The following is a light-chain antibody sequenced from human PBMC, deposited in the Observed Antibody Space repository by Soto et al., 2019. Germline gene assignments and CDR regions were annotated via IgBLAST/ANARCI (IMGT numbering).Light chain of an antibody. Sequence: EIVLTQSPGTLPLSPGERATLSCRASQSLSSSYLAWYQQKPGQAPRLLIYGASSRATGIPDRFSGSGSGTDFTLTISRLEPEDFAVYYCQQYNNWPRTFGQGTKVDIK. CDR2: GAS. CDR1: QSLSSSY. J-gene: IGKJ1*01. CDR3: QQYNNWPRT. V-gene: IGKV3-20*01.